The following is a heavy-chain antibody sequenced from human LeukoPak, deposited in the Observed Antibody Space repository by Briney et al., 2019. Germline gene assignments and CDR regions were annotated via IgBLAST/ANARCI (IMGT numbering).Heavy chain of an antibody. J-gene: IGHJ4*02. Sequence: ASVKVSCKASGGTFNSYAISWVRQAPGQGLEWMGRIIPIFGTANYAQKFQGRVTMNRDTSTSTVYMELSSLKSEDTAVYYCAAPGASGFVGNFWSGPLDFWGQGTLVTVSS. CDR3: AAPGASGFVGNFWSGPLDF. D-gene: IGHD3-3*01. V-gene: IGHV1-69*05. CDR1: GGTFNSYA. CDR2: IIPIFGTA.